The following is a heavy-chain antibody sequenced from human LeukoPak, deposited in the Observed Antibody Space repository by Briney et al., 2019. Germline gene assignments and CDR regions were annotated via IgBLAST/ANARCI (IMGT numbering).Heavy chain of an antibody. CDR2: IYYSGST. V-gene: IGHV4-39*01. J-gene: IGHJ6*03. D-gene: IGHD2-2*01. CDR1: GGSISSSSYY. CDR3: ARGGGNFVVVPAATQRRYYYYYYYMDV. Sequence: SETLSLTCTVSGGSISSSSYYWGWIRQPPGKGLEWIGSIYYSGSTYYNPSLKSRVTISVDTSKNQFSLKLSSVTAADTAVYYCARGGGNFVVVPAATQRRYYYYYYYMDVWGKGTTVTVSS.